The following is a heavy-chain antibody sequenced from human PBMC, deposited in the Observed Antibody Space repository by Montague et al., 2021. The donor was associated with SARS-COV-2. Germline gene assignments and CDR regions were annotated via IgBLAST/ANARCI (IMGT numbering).Heavy chain of an antibody. V-gene: IGHV3-30-3*01. D-gene: IGHD6-19*01. CDR1: GFTFSSYA. CDR2: ISYDGSNK. CDR3: ARECIAVAGAAFDI. J-gene: IGHJ3*02. Sequence: SLRLSCAASGFTFSSYAMHWVRQAPGKGLEWVAVISYDGSNKYYAASVKGRFTISRDNSKNTLYLQMNSLRAEDTAVYYCARECIAVAGAAFDIWGQGTMVTVSS.